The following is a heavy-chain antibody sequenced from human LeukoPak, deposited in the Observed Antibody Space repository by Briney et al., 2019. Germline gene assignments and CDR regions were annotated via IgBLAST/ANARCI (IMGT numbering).Heavy chain of an antibody. CDR3: TRAGVSLRFLEWFDAFDI. V-gene: IGHV1-46*03. Sequence: ASVKVSCKASGYTFIGYYMHWVRQAPGQVPEWMGMINPSGGTTDYAQRFQGRLTVTRDTSTTTVYMELSSLRSEGTAVYYCTRAGVSLRFLEWFDAFDIWGQGTMVTVSS. D-gene: IGHD3-3*01. CDR2: INPSGGTT. J-gene: IGHJ3*02. CDR1: GYTFIGYY.